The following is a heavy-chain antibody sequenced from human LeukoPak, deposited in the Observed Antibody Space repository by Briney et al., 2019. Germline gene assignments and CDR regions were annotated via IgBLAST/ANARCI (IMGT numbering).Heavy chain of an antibody. Sequence: GASVKVSCKASGYTFTSYYMHWVRQAPGQGLEWMGIINPSGGSTSYAQKFQGRVTMTRDTSTSTVYMELSSLRSEDTAVYYCARGYCSSTSCYYPHYYGMDVWGQGTTVTVSS. CDR1: GYTFTSYY. J-gene: IGHJ6*02. V-gene: IGHV1-46*01. CDR3: ARGYCSSTSCYYPHYYGMDV. CDR2: INPSGGST. D-gene: IGHD2-2*01.